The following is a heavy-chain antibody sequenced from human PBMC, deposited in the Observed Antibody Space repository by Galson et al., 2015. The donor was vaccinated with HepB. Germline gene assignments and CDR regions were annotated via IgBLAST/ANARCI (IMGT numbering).Heavy chain of an antibody. CDR3: AKDLEDRLPYYDILTGSKYRRYYYYGMDV. J-gene: IGHJ6*02. V-gene: IGHV3-30*18. D-gene: IGHD3-9*01. Sequence: SLRLSCAASGFTFSSYGMHWVRQAPGKGLEWVAVISYDGSNKYYADSVKGRFTISRDNSKNTLYLQMNSLRAEDTAVYYCAKDLEDRLPYYDILTGSKYRRYYYYGMDVWGQGTTVTVSS. CDR1: GFTFSSYG. CDR2: ISYDGSNK.